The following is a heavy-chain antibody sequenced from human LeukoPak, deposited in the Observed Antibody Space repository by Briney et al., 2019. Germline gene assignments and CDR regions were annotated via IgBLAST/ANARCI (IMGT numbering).Heavy chain of an antibody. D-gene: IGHD6-19*01. Sequence: ASVKVSCTTSGYTFTAYYIHSLRQAPGQGLEWMGWMNPNSGGTKYAQTFQSRVTVTRDTSISTAYLELSSLTSEDTAVYFCARQGSNSSGWYPVDEWGQGTLVTVSS. V-gene: IGHV1-2*02. J-gene: IGHJ4*02. CDR3: ARQGSNSSGWYPVDE. CDR2: MNPNSGGT. CDR1: GYTFTAYY.